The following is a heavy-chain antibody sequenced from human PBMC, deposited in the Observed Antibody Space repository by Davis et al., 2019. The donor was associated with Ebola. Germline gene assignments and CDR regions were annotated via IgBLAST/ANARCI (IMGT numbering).Heavy chain of an antibody. V-gene: IGHV1-69*13. CDR1: GYTFSSYY. CDR2: ISPMFGTA. J-gene: IGHJ5*02. D-gene: IGHD3-16*01. CDR3: ARVRTGYYYDSSDSPSWFDP. Sequence: SVKVSCKASGYTFSSYYIHWVRQAPGQGLEWMGGISPMFGTANYAQKFQGRVTITADDSTRTAYMELSRLRSEDTAVYYCARVRTGYYYDSSDSPSWFDPWGQGTLVTVSS.